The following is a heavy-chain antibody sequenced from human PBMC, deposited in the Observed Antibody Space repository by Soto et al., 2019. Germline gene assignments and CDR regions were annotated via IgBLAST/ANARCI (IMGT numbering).Heavy chain of an antibody. J-gene: IGHJ4*02. CDR3: ASRTPHRYYGSGSYYNVYYY. V-gene: IGHV4-34*01. CDR1: GGSFSGYY. D-gene: IGHD3-10*01. Sequence: SDTLSLTCAVYGGSFSGYYWSWIRQPPGKGLEWIGEINHSGSTNYNPSLKSRVTISVDTSKNQFSLKLSSVTAADTAVYYCASRTPHRYYGSGSYYNVYYYWGQGTLVTVSS. CDR2: INHSGST.